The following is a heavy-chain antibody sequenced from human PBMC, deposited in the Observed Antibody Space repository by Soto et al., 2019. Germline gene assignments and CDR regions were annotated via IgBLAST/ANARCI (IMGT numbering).Heavy chain of an antibody. CDR2: INHSGST. V-gene: IGHV4-34*01. Sequence: PSETLSLTCAVYGGSFSGYYWSWIRQPPGKGLEWIGEINHSGSTNYNPSLKSRVTISVDTSKNQFSLKLSSVTAADTAVYYCARSRPTLTYYYGMDVWGQGTTVTVSS. CDR3: ARSRPTLTYYYGMDV. D-gene: IGHD6-6*01. J-gene: IGHJ6*02. CDR1: GGSFSGYY.